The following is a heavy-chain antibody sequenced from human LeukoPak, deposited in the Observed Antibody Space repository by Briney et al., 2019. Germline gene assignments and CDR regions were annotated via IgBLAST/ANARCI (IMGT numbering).Heavy chain of an antibody. CDR1: GGSISSRNYY. CDR3: ARSDRDPWYFDL. J-gene: IGHJ2*01. V-gene: IGHV4-61*01. Sequence: PSETLSLTCTVSGGSISSRNYYWSWIRQPPGKGLEWIGYVYYSGTTNYKYKSSLKSRVTISVDTPKNQFSLRLSSVTAADTAVYYCARSDRDPWYFDLWGRGTLVTVSS. CDR2: VYYSGTT.